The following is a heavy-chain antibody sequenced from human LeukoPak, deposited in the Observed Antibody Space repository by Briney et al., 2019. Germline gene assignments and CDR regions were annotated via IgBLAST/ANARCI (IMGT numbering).Heavy chain of an antibody. Sequence: RASETLSLTCTVSGDSISSRYWWSWVRQPPGKGLEWIGHIHNVGFTEYNPSLKSRVTISVDKSKNHFSLKLNSVTAADTALYYCASETDYSHPNWFDPWGQGILVTVSS. CDR3: ASETDYSHPNWFDP. D-gene: IGHD4-11*01. V-gene: IGHV4-4*02. CDR1: GDSISSRYW. J-gene: IGHJ5*02. CDR2: IHNVGFT.